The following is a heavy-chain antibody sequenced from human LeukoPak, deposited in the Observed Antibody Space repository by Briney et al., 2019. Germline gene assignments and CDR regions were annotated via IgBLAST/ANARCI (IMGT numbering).Heavy chain of an antibody. CDR2: IYYSGSS. V-gene: IGHV4-59*01. CDR3: ARGLEQRPLYYYYGMDV. CDR1: GGSISSYY. Sequence: SETLSLTCTVSGGSISSYYWSWIRQPPGKGLEWIGYIYYSGSSNYNPSLKSRVTISVDTSKNQFSLKLSSVTAADTAVYYCARGLEQRPLYYYYGMDVWGQGTTVTVSS. J-gene: IGHJ6*02. D-gene: IGHD1-1*01.